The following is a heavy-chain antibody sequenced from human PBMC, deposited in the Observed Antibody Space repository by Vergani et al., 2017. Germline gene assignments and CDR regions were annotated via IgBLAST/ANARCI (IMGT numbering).Heavy chain of an antibody. Sequence: QLQLQESGPGLVKTSETLSLTCTVSGGSISSSSYYWGWIRQPPGKGLEWIGSIYYSGSTYYNPSLKSRVTISVDTSKNQFSLKLSSVTAADTAVYYCARVVEEYYFDYWGQGTLVTVSS. D-gene: IGHD2-2*01. CDR3: ARVVEEYYFDY. J-gene: IGHJ4*02. CDR1: GGSISSSSYY. CDR2: IYYSGST. V-gene: IGHV4-39*07.